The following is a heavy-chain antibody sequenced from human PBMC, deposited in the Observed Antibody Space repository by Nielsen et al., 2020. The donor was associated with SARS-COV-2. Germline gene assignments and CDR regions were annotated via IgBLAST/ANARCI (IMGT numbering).Heavy chain of an antibody. D-gene: IGHD3-22*01. V-gene: IGHV1-69*13. Sequence: SVKVSCKASGGTFSSYAISWVRQAPGQGLEWMGGIIPIFGTANYAQKFQGRVTITADESTSTAYMELSSLRSEDTAMYYCARSSVTMIGGYYYGMDVWGQGTTVTVSS. CDR1: GGTFSSYA. CDR2: IIPIFGTA. CDR3: ARSSVTMIGGYYYGMDV. J-gene: IGHJ6*02.